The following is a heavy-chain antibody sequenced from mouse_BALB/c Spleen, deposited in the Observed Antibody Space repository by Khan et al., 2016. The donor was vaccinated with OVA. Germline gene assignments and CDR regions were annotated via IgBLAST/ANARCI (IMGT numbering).Heavy chain of an antibody. CDR1: GFSLTTYG. D-gene: IGHD2-4*01. CDR2: IWASGNT. CDR3: ARDRNYYEYDGWLAY. Sequence: QVQLKESGLGLVAPSQSLSITCTVSGFSLTTYGVHWVRQPPGKGLEWLGVIWASGNTNYNSALMSRLSISKDNSKSQVFLKMNSLQTDDTAIYDCARDRNYYEYDGWLAYWGQGTLVTVSA. V-gene: IGHV2-9*02. J-gene: IGHJ3*01.